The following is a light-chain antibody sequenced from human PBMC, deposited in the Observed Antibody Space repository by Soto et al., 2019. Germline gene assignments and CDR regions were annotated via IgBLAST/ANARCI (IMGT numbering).Light chain of an antibody. CDR2: DVS. Sequence: QSALTQPASVSGSPGQSITISCTGTSGDIGAFDLVSWFQQHPGKAPKVMIYDVSIRPSGVSYRFSGSKSGNTASLTISGLQAEDEADYYCSSYTITSTRLFGTGTKLTVL. CDR1: SGDIGAFDL. J-gene: IGLJ1*01. CDR3: SSYTITSTRL. V-gene: IGLV2-14*01.